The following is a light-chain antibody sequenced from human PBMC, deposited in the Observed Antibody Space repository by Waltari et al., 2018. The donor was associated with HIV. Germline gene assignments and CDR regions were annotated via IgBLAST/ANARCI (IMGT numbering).Light chain of an antibody. J-gene: IGLJ2*01. CDR2: GKN. CDR1: SLRSCS. V-gene: IGLV3-19*01. CDR3: NSLDNSGVLVV. Sequence: SSEVTQDPAVSVAFGQTVRITCHGHSLRSCSASLYQQKPGQAPILVIYGKNNRPSGIPDRFSGSSSGNTASLTITGAQAEDEADYYCNSLDNSGVLVVFGGGTKLTVL.